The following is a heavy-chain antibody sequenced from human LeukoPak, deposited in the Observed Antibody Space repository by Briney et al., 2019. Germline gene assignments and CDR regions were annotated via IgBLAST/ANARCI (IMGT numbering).Heavy chain of an antibody. D-gene: IGHD7-27*01. CDR2: IYYSGST. V-gene: IGHV4-39*01. Sequence: ETSETLSLTCTVSGGSISSSRDYWGWIRQPPGKGLEWIGSIYYSGSTYYNPSLKSRVTISVDTSKNQFSLKLTSVTAADTAIYYCARRPWGSRDIGGFDFWGQGTLVTVSS. J-gene: IGHJ4*02. CDR1: GGSISSSRDY. CDR3: ARRPWGSRDIGGFDF.